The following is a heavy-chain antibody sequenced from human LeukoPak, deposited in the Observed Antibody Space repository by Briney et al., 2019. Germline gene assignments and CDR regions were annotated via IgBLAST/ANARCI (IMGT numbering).Heavy chain of an antibody. J-gene: IGHJ4*02. V-gene: IGHV3-48*01. D-gene: IGHD3-22*01. CDR3: ARESTHSNGYYYADC. Sequence: GGSLRLSCAASGFTSSNYSMNWVRQAPGKGLEWVSYISSSSSAIYYADSVKGRFTISRDNAKNSLYLQMNSLRAEDTAVYYCARESTHSNGYYYADCWGQGTLVTVSS. CDR2: ISSSSSAI. CDR1: GFTSSNYS.